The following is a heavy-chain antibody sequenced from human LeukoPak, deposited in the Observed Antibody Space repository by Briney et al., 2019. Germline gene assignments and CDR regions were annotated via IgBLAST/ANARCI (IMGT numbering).Heavy chain of an antibody. Sequence: PGGSLRLSCAASGFTFSGSYMTWIRQAPGKGLEWVSYISGSGTIMYYADSVKGRFTISRDNAKNSLFLQMNSLRAEDTAVYYCARGWWNYVSWGQGTLVTVSS. CDR3: ARGWWNYVS. CDR1: GFTFSGSY. V-gene: IGHV3-11*04. J-gene: IGHJ4*02. D-gene: IGHD1-7*01. CDR2: ISGSGTIM.